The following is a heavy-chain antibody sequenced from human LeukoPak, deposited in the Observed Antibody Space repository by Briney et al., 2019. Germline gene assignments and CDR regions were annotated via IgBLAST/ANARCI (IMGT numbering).Heavy chain of an antibody. V-gene: IGHV3-23*01. CDR3: AKGNITGRLRYGVDV. CDR2: IHDSGGYT. Sequence: PGGSLRLSCAASGFTFSSDALNWVRQAPGKGLEWVSGIHDSGGYTYYADRVKGRFTISRDNSKNTLYLQMNNLRVEDTAVYYCAKGNITGRLRYGVDVWGQGTTVTVSS. J-gene: IGHJ6*02. D-gene: IGHD6-6*01. CDR1: GFTFSSDA.